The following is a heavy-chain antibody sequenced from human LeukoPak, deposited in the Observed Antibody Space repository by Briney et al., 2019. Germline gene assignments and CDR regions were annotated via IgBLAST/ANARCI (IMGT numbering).Heavy chain of an antibody. CDR1: GFTFSSYE. D-gene: IGHD2-15*01. V-gene: IGHV3-48*03. CDR2: ISGRGSTI. CDR3: ARDAAAVYSIYDY. J-gene: IGHJ4*02. Sequence: GGSLRLSCAASGFTFSSYEMNWVRQAPGKGLEWVLYISGRGSTIYYADSVKGRFTISRDNAKNSLYLQMNSLRAEDTALYYCARDAAAVYSIYDYWGQGTLVTVSS.